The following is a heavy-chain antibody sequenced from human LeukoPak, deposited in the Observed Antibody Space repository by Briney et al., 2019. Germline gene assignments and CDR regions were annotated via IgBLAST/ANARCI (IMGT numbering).Heavy chain of an antibody. D-gene: IGHD3-3*01. CDR2: INSDGSST. Sequence: PGGSLRLSCAASGFTFSSYWMHWVRQAPGKGLVWVSRINSDGSSTSYADSVKGRFTISRNNAKNTLYLQMNSLRAEDTAVYYCAKEEGALRFLEWSDAFDIWGQGTMVTVSS. V-gene: IGHV3-74*01. CDR1: GFTFSSYW. J-gene: IGHJ3*02. CDR3: AKEEGALRFLEWSDAFDI.